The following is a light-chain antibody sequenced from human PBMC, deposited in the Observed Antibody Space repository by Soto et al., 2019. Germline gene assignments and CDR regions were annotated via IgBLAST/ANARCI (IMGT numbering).Light chain of an antibody. CDR2: GAS. Sequence: KVMTHAPVTFSVSPGERATLSFRASQSVSSSYLAWYQQKGGQAPRLLIYGASSRATGIPDRFSGSGSGTDFTLTISRLEPDDFAVYYCQQYGSSSTFGQGTRLEIK. J-gene: IGKJ5*01. CDR3: QQYGSSST. V-gene: IGKV3-20*01. CDR1: QSVSSSY.